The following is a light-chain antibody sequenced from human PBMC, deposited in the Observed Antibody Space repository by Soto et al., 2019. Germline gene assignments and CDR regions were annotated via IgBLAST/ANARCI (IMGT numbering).Light chain of an antibody. CDR2: AVS. CDR3: ISYTDRQSYL. CDR1: SSDIGSYDH. Sequence: QSALAQPASVSCSPGQSITISCIGTSSDIGSYDHVALYQQFPGKSPKLIIYAVSDRPSGVSDRFSGSKSGISASLTISGLQTEDEADYYCISYTDRQSYLFGTGTKVTVL. J-gene: IGLJ1*01. V-gene: IGLV2-14*03.